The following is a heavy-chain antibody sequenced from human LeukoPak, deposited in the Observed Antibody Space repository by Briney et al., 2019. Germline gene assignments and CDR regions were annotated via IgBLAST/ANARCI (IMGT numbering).Heavy chain of an antibody. CDR1: GFTFSSYG. CDR3: AREYCSGGSCYGMWRSGWFDP. Sequence: QSGGSLRLSCAASGFTFSSYGMHWVRQAPGKGLEWVAFIRYDGSNKYYADSVKGRFTISRDNSKNTLYLQMNSLRAEDTAVYYCAREYCSGGSCYGMWRSGWFDPWGQGTLVTVSS. J-gene: IGHJ5*02. CDR2: IRYDGSNK. V-gene: IGHV3-30*02. D-gene: IGHD2-15*01.